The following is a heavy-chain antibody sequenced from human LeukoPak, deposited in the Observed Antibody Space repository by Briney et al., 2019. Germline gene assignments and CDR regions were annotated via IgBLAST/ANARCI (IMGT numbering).Heavy chain of an antibody. CDR3: ARDGVAAAGRFFDF. Sequence: SETLSLTCTVSGGSISTYYWSWIRQPAGKGLEWIGRIYSSGSTNYNPSLESRVTMSVDTSKNQLSLNLTSVTAADTAVYYCARDGVAAAGRFFDFWGQGTLVTASS. D-gene: IGHD6-13*01. CDR2: IYSSGST. CDR1: GGSISTYY. J-gene: IGHJ4*02. V-gene: IGHV4-4*07.